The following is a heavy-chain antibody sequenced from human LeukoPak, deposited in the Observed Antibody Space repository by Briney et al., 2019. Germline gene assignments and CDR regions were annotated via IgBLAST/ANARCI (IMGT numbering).Heavy chain of an antibody. J-gene: IGHJ4*02. CDR2: IYYSGST. Sequence: PSETLSLTCTVSGGSISSSSYYWGWIRQPPGKGLEWIGSIYYSGSTYYNPSLKSRVTISVDTSKNQFSLKLSSVTAADTAVYYCARGGAPENYWGQGTLVTVSS. CDR3: ARGGAPENY. CDR1: GGSISSSSYY. V-gene: IGHV4-39*01. D-gene: IGHD3-10*01.